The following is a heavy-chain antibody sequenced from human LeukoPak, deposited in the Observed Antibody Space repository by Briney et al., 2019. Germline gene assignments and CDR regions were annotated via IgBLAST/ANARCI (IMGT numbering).Heavy chain of an antibody. D-gene: IGHD3-22*01. Sequence: SETLSLTCTVSGGSISRYYWSWIRQPPGKGLEWIGYIYYSGSTNYNPSLKSRVTISVDKSKNQFSLKLSSVTAADTAVYYCAIISARWLDAEYFQHWGQGTLVTVSS. CDR3: AIISARWLDAEYFQH. CDR2: IYYSGST. J-gene: IGHJ1*01. CDR1: GGSISRYY. V-gene: IGHV4-59*12.